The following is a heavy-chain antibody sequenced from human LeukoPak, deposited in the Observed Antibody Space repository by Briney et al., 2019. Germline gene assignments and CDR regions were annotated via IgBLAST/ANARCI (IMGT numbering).Heavy chain of an antibody. D-gene: IGHD6-6*01. Sequence: ASVRVSCKASGYTFTSYDINWVRQATGQGLEWMGWMNPNSGNTGYAQKFQGRVTMTRNTSISTAYMELGSLRSEDTAVYYCARAPSLIGARYYWFDPWGQGTLVTVSS. CDR2: MNPNSGNT. V-gene: IGHV1-8*01. J-gene: IGHJ5*02. CDR3: ARAPSLIGARYYWFDP. CDR1: GYTFTSYD.